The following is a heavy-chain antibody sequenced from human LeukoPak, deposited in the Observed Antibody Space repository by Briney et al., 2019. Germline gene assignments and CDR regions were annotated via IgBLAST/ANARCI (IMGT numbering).Heavy chain of an antibody. Sequence: SETLSLTCAVYGGSFSGYYWSWIRQPPGKGLEWIGEINHSGSTNYNPSLKSRVTISVDTSKNQFSLKLSSVTAADTAVYYCARDWDEGSGWQSLGWFDPWGQGTLVTVSS. CDR1: GGSFSGYY. CDR3: ARDWDEGSGWQSLGWFDP. V-gene: IGHV4-34*01. CDR2: INHSGST. J-gene: IGHJ5*02. D-gene: IGHD6-19*01.